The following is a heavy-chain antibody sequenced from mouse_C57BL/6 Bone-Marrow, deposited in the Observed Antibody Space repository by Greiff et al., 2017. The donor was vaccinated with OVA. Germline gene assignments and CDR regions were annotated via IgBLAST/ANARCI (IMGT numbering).Heavy chain of an antibody. CDR2: IYPGDGDT. D-gene: IGHD1-1*01. V-gene: IGHV1-82*01. CDR3: ARGGFITTVVALDY. Sequence: VQLQQSGPELVKPGASVKISCKASGYAFSSSWMNWVKQRPGKGLEWIGRIYPGDGDTNYNGKFKGKATLTADKSSSTAYMQLSSLTSEDSAVYFCARGGFITTVVALDYWGQGTTLTVSA. CDR1: GYAFSSSW. J-gene: IGHJ2*01.